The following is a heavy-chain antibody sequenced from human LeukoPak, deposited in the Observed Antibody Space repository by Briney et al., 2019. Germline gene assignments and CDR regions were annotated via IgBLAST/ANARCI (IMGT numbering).Heavy chain of an antibody. CDR2: IYTSGST. D-gene: IGHD3-10*01. Sequence: PSETLSLTCAVSGGSFSSYYWSWIRQPAGKGLEWIGRIYTSGSTNYNPSLKSRVTMSVKTSKNQFSLMLSSVTAAETPVYYCARAVGSGSCQTYYYYMDVWGKGTTVTISS. CDR1: GGSFSSYY. J-gene: IGHJ6*03. CDR3: ARAVGSGSCQTYYYYMDV. V-gene: IGHV4-4*07.